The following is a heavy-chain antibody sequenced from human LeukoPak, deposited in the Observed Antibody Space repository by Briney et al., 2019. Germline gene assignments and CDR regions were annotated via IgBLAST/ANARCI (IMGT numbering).Heavy chain of an antibody. Sequence: RPSETLSLTCTVSGVSITTYYWSWIRQPPGKGLEWIGYIYYSGSTNYNPSLKSRVTISVDTSKNQFSLKLSSVTAADTAVYYCARDSSSPNPNAFDIWGQGTMVTVSS. CDR1: GVSITTYY. D-gene: IGHD6-13*01. CDR3: ARDSSSPNPNAFDI. J-gene: IGHJ3*02. CDR2: IYYSGST. V-gene: IGHV4-59*01.